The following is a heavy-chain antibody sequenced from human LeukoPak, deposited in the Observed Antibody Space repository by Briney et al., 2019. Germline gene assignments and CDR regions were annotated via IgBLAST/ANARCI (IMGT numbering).Heavy chain of an antibody. CDR3: AREGNDILTGYYYFDY. V-gene: IGHV4-4*02. J-gene: IGHJ4*02. CDR1: GGSISSSNW. Sequence: SETLSLTCAVSGGSISSSNWWSWVRQPPGKGLEWVGEIYHSGSTNYNPSLKSRVTISVDKSKNQFSLKLSSVTAADTAVYYCAREGNDILTGYYYFDYWGQGTLVTVSS. CDR2: IYHSGST. D-gene: IGHD3-9*01.